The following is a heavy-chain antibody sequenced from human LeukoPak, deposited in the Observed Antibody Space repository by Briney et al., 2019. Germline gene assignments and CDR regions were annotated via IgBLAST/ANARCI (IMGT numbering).Heavy chain of an antibody. V-gene: IGHV1-69*01. CDR3: ARSSQFIAVAGTGFDY. D-gene: IGHD6-19*01. CDR1: GGTFSSYA. CDR2: IIPIFGTA. J-gene: IGHJ4*02. Sequence: SVKVSCKASGGTFSSYAISWVRQAPGQGLEWMGGIIPIFGTANYAQKFQGRVTITADESTSTAYMELSSLRSEDTAVYYCARSSQFIAVAGTGFDYWGQGALVTVSS.